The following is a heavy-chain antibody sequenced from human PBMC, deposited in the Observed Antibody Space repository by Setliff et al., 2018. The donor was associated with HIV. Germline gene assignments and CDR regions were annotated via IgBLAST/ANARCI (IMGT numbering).Heavy chain of an antibody. CDR3: ARSSRVNCGGDCYLFDY. D-gene: IGHD2-21*02. CDR1: GGSISNYY. V-gene: IGHV4-4*07. CDR2: IQTSGRT. Sequence: SETLSLTCTISGGSISNYYWSWIRQPAGKGLEWIGRIQTSGRTNNNPSLKSRVTMSVDASKNQFSLILTSVTAADTAVYYCARSSRVNCGGDCYLFDYWGQGTPVTVS. J-gene: IGHJ4*02.